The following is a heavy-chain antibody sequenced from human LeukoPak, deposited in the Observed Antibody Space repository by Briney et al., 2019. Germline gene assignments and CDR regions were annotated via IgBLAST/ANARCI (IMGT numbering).Heavy chain of an antibody. Sequence: GGSLRLSCAASGFTFSSYNMNWVRQAPGKGLEWVSSISSSSSYIYYADSLKGRFTISRDNAKNTLYLQMNSLRVEDTAVYYCARGRPHGNDYWGQGTLVTVSS. D-gene: IGHD4-23*01. CDR2: ISSSSSYI. V-gene: IGHV3-21*01. CDR1: GFTFSSYN. CDR3: ARGRPHGNDY. J-gene: IGHJ4*02.